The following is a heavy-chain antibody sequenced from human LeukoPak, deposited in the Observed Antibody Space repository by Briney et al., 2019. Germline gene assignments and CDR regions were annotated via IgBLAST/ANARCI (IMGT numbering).Heavy chain of an antibody. CDR3: ARILIPSAHYYMDV. D-gene: IGHD3-22*01. V-gene: IGHV4-4*07. CDR2: IYTSGST. J-gene: IGHJ6*03. CDR1: GGSISSYS. Sequence: SETLSLTCTVSGGSISSYSWSWIRQPAGKGLEWIGRIYTSGSTNYNPSLKSRVTMSVDTSKNQFSLKLSSVTAADTAVYYCARILIPSAHYYMDVWGKGTTVTISS.